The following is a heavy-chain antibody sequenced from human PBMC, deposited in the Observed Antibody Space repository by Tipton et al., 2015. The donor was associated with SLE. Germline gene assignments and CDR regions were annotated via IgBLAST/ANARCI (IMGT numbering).Heavy chain of an antibody. CDR3: TRRPDYDIVTGYHIWLDP. J-gene: IGHJ5*02. CDR1: GFTFSHYA. V-gene: IGHV3-23*03. CDR2: IYSDGSSR. D-gene: IGHD3-9*01. Sequence: SLRLSCTASGFTFSHYAMNWVRQAPGKGLEWVSVIYSDGSSRFYADSVKGRFTISRDNSENTLYLQMNSLRAEDTAVYYCTRRPDYDIVTGYHIWLDPWGQGTQVTVSS.